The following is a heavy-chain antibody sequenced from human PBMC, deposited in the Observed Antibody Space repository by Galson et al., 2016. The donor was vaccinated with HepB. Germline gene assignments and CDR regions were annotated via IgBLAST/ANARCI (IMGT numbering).Heavy chain of an antibody. Sequence: SVKVSCKVSGYTLPELATHWVRQAPGKGLEWMGGFNPEDGERISAQRFPGRLTMTEDSSTDTAFMDLSGLGSDDTAVYFCTTGLSQVTRAGKYYYGLDVWGKGTAVTVSP. CDR3: TTGLSQVTRAGKYYYGLDV. J-gene: IGHJ6*04. CDR2: FNPEDGER. CDR1: GYTLPELA. D-gene: IGHD3-10*01. V-gene: IGHV1-24*01.